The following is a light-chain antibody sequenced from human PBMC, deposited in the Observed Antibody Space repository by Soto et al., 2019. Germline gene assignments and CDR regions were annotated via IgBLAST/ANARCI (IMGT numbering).Light chain of an antibody. V-gene: IGKV3-15*01. Sequence: EIVMTQSPATLSVSPGERATLSCRASQSVSSNLAWYQQKPGQAPRLLIYGASTRATGIPARFSGSGSGTEFTLTISSLQYEDFAVYYCQQYNNWPRVGQGTKVEIK. CDR3: QQYNNWPR. J-gene: IGKJ1*01. CDR1: QSVSSN. CDR2: GAS.